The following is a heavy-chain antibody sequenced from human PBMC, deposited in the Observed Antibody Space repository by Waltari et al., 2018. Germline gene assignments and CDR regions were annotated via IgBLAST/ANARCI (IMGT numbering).Heavy chain of an antibody. CDR2: INHMGSP. CDR1: GGSFSGYY. CDR3: GGRKERPSMDV. Sequence: QVQLQQWGAGLLKPSETLSLTCAVYGGSFSGYYWSWIRQPPGKGLEWIGEINHMGSPNYTRPLKSRLTISVDRSKNQFSLRRGPVTAAATAGYSWGGRKERPSMDVWGKGTTVTVSS. D-gene: IGHD1-1*01. V-gene: IGHV4-34*01. J-gene: IGHJ6*03.